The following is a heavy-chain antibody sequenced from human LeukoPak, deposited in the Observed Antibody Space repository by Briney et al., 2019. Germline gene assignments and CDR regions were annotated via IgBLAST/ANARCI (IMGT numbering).Heavy chain of an antibody. J-gene: IGHJ4*02. D-gene: IGHD6-19*01. Sequence: GGSLRLSCAASGFMFRSFEMYWLRQAPGKGLEWVAYISSGASTMYYADSVKGRFTISRDDAKNSLFLQMNSLRAEDTAIYYCALLAVASDFDYWGQGTLVTVSS. V-gene: IGHV3-48*03. CDR2: ISSGASTM. CDR1: GFMFRSFE. CDR3: ALLAVASDFDY.